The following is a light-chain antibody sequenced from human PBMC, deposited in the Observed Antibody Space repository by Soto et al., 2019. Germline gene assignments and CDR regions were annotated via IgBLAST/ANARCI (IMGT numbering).Light chain of an antibody. CDR3: SEYAGSNNYVV. CDR2: EVS. J-gene: IGLJ2*01. Sequence: QSALTPPPSSSGSPGHSVSISCTGTSIDVGGYNYVDWYQQHQGKAPKFMIYEVSKRPSGVPDRFSGSKSGNTSSLTVSGLQSEDEADYYCSEYAGSNNYVVFGGGTKRTVL. V-gene: IGLV2-8*01. CDR1: SIDVGGYNY.